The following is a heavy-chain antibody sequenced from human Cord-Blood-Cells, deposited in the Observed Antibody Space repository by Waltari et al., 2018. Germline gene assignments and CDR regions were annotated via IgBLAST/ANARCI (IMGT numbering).Heavy chain of an antibody. V-gene: IGHV4-39*01. CDR1: GGSISSSSYY. CDR3: ARRRVSGYCSSTSCYGAFDI. CDR2: IYYSGST. J-gene: IGHJ3*02. Sequence: QLQLQESGPGLVKPSETLSLTCTVSGGSISSSSYYWGWIRQPPGKGLEWIGSIYYSGSTYYNQSLKSRVTISVDTSKNQFSLKLSSVTAADTAVYYCARRRVSGYCSSTSCYGAFDIWGQGTMVTVSS. D-gene: IGHD2-2*01.